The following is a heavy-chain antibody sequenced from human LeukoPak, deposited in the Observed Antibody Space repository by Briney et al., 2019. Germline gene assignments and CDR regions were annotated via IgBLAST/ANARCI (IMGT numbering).Heavy chain of an antibody. CDR2: IYYSGST. Sequence: SETLSLTCTVSRGSISSYYWSWIRQPPGKGLEWIGYIYYSGSTNYNPSLKSRVTISVDTSKNQFSLKLSSVTAADTAVYYCARGRGDPFGSGSQFDYWGQGTLVTVSS. J-gene: IGHJ4*02. CDR3: ARGRGDPFGSGSQFDY. D-gene: IGHD3-10*01. V-gene: IGHV4-59*01. CDR1: RGSISSYY.